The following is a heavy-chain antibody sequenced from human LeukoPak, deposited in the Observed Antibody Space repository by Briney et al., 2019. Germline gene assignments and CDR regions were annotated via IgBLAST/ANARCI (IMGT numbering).Heavy chain of an antibody. D-gene: IGHD3-22*01. CDR1: GGSISSYY. J-gene: IGHJ6*03. CDR3: ARLRQGYYDSSGYYWGAYYYYYYMDV. Sequence: SETLSLTCTVSGGSISSYYWSWIRQPPGKGLEWIGYIYYSRSTNYNPSLKSRVTISVDTSKNQFSLKLSSVTAADTAVYYCARLRQGYYDSSGYYWGAYYYYYYMDVWGKGTTVTLSS. V-gene: IGHV4-59*08. CDR2: IYYSRST.